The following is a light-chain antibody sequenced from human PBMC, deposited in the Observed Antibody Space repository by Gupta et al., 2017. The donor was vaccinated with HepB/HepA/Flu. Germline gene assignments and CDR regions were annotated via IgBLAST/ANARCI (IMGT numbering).Light chain of an antibody. Sequence: EIVLTQSPGTLSLSPGERATLSCRASQSVSSSYLAWYQQIPGQAPRLLIYGASSRATGIPDRFSGSGSGTDFTLIISRLEPEDFAVYYCQQDGSSPITFGGGTKVEIK. CDR1: QSVSSSY. V-gene: IGKV3-20*01. CDR3: QQDGSSPIT. CDR2: GAS. J-gene: IGKJ4*01.